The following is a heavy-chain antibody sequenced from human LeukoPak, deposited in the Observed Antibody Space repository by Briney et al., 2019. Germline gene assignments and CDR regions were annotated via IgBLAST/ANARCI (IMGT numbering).Heavy chain of an antibody. V-gene: IGHV1-8*01. Sequence: ASVKVSCKASGYIVTSYDITWVRQATGQGLEWMRWMNPNSGNTGYAQKFQGRVTMTRDTSISTAYMELSRLRSDDTAVYYCARGGPWPPFDYWGQGTLVTVSS. CDR2: MNPNSGNT. J-gene: IGHJ4*02. CDR3: ARGGPWPPFDY. D-gene: IGHD3/OR15-3a*01. CDR1: GYIVTSYD.